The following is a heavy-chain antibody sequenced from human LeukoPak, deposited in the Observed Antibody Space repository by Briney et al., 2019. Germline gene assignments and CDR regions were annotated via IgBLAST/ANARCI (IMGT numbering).Heavy chain of an antibody. D-gene: IGHD1-20*01. J-gene: IGHJ4*02. CDR1: GFVFDDYA. CDR3: AKGSGYNWNPFDS. V-gene: IGHV3-9*01. Sequence: PDRSLRLSCAASGFVFDDYAMHWVRQAPGKGPEWVAGISWNSGSIDYADSVKGRFTISRDNAEKSMSLQMNSLRAEDTALYYCAKGSGYNWNPFDSWGQGTLVTVSS. CDR2: ISWNSGSI.